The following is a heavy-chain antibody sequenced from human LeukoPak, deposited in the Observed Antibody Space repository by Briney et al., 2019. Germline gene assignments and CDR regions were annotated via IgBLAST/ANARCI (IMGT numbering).Heavy chain of an antibody. J-gene: IGHJ4*02. CDR1: GFPFIDYS. CDR3: ARDHNYAFDN. D-gene: IGHD1-1*01. CDR2: IGIESGNT. Sequence: GGSLRLSCTASGFPFIDYSMNWVRQAPGKGLEWISYIGIESGNTNYADSVKGRSTMSADNAKNSLYLQMNSLRVEDTAVYYCARDHNYAFDNWGQGTLVSVSS. V-gene: IGHV3-48*04.